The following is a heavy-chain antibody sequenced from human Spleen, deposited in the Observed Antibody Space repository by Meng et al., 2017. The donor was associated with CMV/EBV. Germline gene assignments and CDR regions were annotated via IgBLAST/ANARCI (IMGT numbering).Heavy chain of an antibody. V-gene: IGHV1-69*05. CDR1: GGTFSSYA. J-gene: IGHJ5*02. D-gene: IGHD2-2*02. CDR2: IIPIFGTA. Sequence: GGSLRLSCKASGGTFSSYAISWVRQAPGQGLEWMGGIIPIFGTANYAQKFQGRVTITTDESTSTAYMELSSLRSEDTAVYYCARSILEGLNQLLYGGVDPWGQGTLVTVSS. CDR3: ARSILEGLNQLLYGGVDP.